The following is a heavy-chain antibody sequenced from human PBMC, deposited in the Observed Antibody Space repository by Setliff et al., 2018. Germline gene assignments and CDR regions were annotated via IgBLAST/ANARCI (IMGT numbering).Heavy chain of an antibody. CDR3: ARSGSFGMRYWFDY. J-gene: IGHJ4*02. CDR2: ISPHSGDT. D-gene: IGHD1-26*01. V-gene: IGHV1-2*02. CDR1: GNSFTVFY. Sequence: GASVKVSCKSSGNSFTVFYLHWVRQAPGQGLEWMGWISPHSGDTHYAQKFQSRARMTRDTSTYAAYLELSDLTSDDTAMYYCARSGSFGMRYWFDYWGQGALVTVSS.